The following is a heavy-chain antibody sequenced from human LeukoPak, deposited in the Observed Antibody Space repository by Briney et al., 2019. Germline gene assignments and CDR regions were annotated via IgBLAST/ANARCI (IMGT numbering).Heavy chain of an antibody. J-gene: IGHJ6*02. CDR1: GHSISATTYH. V-gene: IGHV4-39*02. CDR3: ARRIGEGILNGLDV. CDR2: VSYSGST. Sequence: SETLSLTCTVSGHSISATTYHWGWIRQPPGKGLEWIGSVSYSGSTYSNPSLKSRVTMSVDTSKNHVSLKLTSVTAADTAVYYCARRIGEGILNGLDVWGQGTTVTVSS.